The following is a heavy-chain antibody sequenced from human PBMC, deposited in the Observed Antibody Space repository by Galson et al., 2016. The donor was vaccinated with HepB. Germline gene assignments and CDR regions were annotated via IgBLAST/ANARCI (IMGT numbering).Heavy chain of an antibody. Sequence: SLRLSCAASGFRFSGYGMYWVRQAPGKGLEWVAVISYDGSKKYYVDSVKGRFTVSRDNSENTLYLQMNSLRPEDTAVYYCVRDLATADDFWGQGTLVIVSS. CDR3: VRDLATADDF. V-gene: IGHV3-30*03. CDR2: ISYDGSKK. CDR1: GFRFSGYG. J-gene: IGHJ4*02.